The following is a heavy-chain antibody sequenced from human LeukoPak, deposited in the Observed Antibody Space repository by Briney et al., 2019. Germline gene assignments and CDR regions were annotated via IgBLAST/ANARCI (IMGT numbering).Heavy chain of an antibody. CDR2: IYPGDSDT. D-gene: IGHD3-22*01. V-gene: IGHV5-51*01. Sequence: GESLKISCKGSGYSFTSYWIGWVRQMPGKGLEWMGIIYPGDSDTRYSPSFQGQVTISADKSISTAYLQWSSLKASDTAMYYCAISTTEYYDSSGFQHWGQGTLVTVSS. CDR1: GYSFTSYW. CDR3: AISTTEYYDSSGFQH. J-gene: IGHJ1*01.